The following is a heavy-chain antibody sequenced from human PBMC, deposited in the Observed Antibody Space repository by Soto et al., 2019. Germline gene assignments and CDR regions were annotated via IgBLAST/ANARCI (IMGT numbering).Heavy chain of an antibody. J-gene: IGHJ4*02. CDR1: GFTVSSNY. D-gene: IGHD6-13*01. Sequence: EVQLVESGGGLVQPGGSLRLSCAASGFTVSSNYMSWVRQAPGKGLEWVSVIYSGGSTYYADSVKGRFTISRHNSKNTLYPQMNSLRAEDTAVYYCARELVSSWLSFDYWGQGTLVTVSS. CDR3: ARELVSSWLSFDY. V-gene: IGHV3-53*04. CDR2: IYSGGST.